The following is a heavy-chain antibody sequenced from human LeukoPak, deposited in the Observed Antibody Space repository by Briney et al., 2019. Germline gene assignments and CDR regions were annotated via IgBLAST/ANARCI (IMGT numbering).Heavy chain of an antibody. CDR3: ARHGGDYGGDSGTYYFDF. J-gene: IGHJ4*02. CDR2: IYYSGST. D-gene: IGHD4-23*01. Sequence: SETLSLTCSVSGGSINSDDYYWNWIRQPPGKGLEWIGYIYYSGSTYYNPSLRSRVTISVDTSKNQFSLKLSSLTAADTAVYYCARHGGDYGGDSGTYYFDFWGQGTLVTVSS. V-gene: IGHV4-30-4*01. CDR1: GGSINSDDYY.